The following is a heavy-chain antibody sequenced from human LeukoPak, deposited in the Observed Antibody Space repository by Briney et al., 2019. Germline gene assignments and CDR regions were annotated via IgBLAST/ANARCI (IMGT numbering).Heavy chain of an antibody. V-gene: IGHV4-59*01. Sequence: SETLSLTCTVSGGSISSFYWSWIRQPPGKGLECIGYIYHSGSTNYNPSLKSRVTISVDTSKNQFSLKLSSVTAADTAVYYCARVKGYYDSSGYYKAHAFDIWGQGTMVTVSS. J-gene: IGHJ3*02. CDR3: ARVKGYYDSSGYYKAHAFDI. CDR1: GGSISSFY. CDR2: IYHSGST. D-gene: IGHD3-22*01.